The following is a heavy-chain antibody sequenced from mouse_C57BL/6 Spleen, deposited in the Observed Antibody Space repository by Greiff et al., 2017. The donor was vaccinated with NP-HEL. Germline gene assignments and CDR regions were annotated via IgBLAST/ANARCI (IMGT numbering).Heavy chain of an antibody. J-gene: IGHJ3*01. CDR3: ARYYDDYLAY. V-gene: IGHV7-3*01. Sequence: EVKVVEPGGGLVQPGGSLSLSCAASGFTFTDYYMRWVRQPPGQALEWLGFIRNNANGYTTEYSASVKGRFTISRDKSHSILYLQMNALRAEDSATYYCARYYDDYLAYWGQGTLVTVSA. D-gene: IGHD2-4*01. CDR2: IRNNANGYTT. CDR1: GFTFTDYY.